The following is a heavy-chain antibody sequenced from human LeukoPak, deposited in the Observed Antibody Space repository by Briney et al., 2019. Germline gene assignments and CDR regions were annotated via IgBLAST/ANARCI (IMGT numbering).Heavy chain of an antibody. CDR1: GFTFSGYI. CDR2: ISSSSSTI. Sequence: GGSLRLSCAASGFTFSGYIMNWVRQAPGKGLEWVSFISSSSSTIYYADSVKGRFTISRDNAKNSLYLQMNSLRAEDTAVYYCARDQWLDYWGQGTLVPASS. D-gene: IGHD6-19*01. V-gene: IGHV3-48*01. J-gene: IGHJ4*02. CDR3: ARDQWLDY.